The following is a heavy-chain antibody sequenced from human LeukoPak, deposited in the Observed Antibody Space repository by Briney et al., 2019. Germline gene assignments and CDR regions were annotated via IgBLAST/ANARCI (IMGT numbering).Heavy chain of an antibody. D-gene: IGHD3-9*01. J-gene: IGHJ6*03. CDR2: INPNSGDT. Sequence: ASVKVSCKASGYTFTGYYMNWVRQAPGQGLEWMGWINPNSGDTNYAQKFQDRVTMTRNTSISTAYMELSSLRSEDTAVYYCARAPRQLRYFDWLLSPYYYYYMDVWGKGTTVTISS. CDR1: GYTFTGYY. CDR3: ARAPRQLRYFDWLLSPYYYYYMDV. V-gene: IGHV1-2*02.